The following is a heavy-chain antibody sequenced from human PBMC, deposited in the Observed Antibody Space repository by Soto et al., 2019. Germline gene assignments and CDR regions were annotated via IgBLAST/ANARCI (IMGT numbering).Heavy chain of an antibody. D-gene: IGHD1-26*01. Sequence: LSLSCAASGFAFRSYAMSWVRQAPGKGLEYVSTINTNGGSTYYADSVKGRFTISRDNSKNTLYLQMGSLRAEDMAVYYCARDSGSYSLEYWGQGTLVTVSS. CDR3: ARDSGSYSLEY. J-gene: IGHJ4*02. V-gene: IGHV3-64*02. CDR2: INTNGGST. CDR1: GFAFRSYA.